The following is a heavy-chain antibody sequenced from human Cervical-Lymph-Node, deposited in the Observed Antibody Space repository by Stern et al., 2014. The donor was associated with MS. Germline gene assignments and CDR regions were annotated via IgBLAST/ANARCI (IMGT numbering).Heavy chain of an antibody. CDR2: IWYDGNKK. D-gene: IGHD1-7*01. CDR1: GFTFSNYG. V-gene: IGHV3-33*01. CDR3: ARGNWNYEGMGY. J-gene: IGHJ4*02. Sequence: VQLLESGGGVVQPGRSLRLSCAASGFTFSNYGMHWVRQAPGKGLEWLAVIWYDGNKKYYADSVKGRFTISRDNSKNPLFLQMSSLTAEDTALYYCARGNWNYEGMGYWGQGTLVTVSS.